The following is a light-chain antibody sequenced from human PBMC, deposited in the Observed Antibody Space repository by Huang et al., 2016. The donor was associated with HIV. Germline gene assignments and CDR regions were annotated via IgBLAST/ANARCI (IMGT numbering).Light chain of an antibody. CDR1: QSVYSSSTSKDY. Sequence: DIIMTQSPDSLAVSLGERATLNCRSSQSVYSSSTSKDYMAWFQHKPGQPPRLLLFWGSTREAGVPDRFSGSGSGTHFTLTIANLEAEDAAIYYCQQYYSSPQTFGQGTRVEVK. V-gene: IGKV4-1*01. J-gene: IGKJ1*01. CDR3: QQYYSSPQT. CDR2: WGS.